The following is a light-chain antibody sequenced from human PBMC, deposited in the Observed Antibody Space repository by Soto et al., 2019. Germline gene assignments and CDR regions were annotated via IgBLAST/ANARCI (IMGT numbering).Light chain of an antibody. CDR2: GTS. CDR3: QQRSASMT. J-gene: IGKJ1*01. V-gene: IGKV3-11*01. CDR1: PSFSSS. Sequence: EILFTNSPVTLSLSPGDRSTLSCRASPSFSSSLACYPQKAGQAPRLLIYGTSHGATGLPARFSGSGSGKDFTLTIRSLEHEAAAVYCMQQRSASMTFGQGTKVEIQ.